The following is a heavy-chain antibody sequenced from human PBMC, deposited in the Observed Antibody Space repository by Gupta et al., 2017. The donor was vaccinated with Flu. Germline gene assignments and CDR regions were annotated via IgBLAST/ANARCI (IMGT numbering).Heavy chain of an antibody. J-gene: IGHJ4*02. V-gene: IGHV4-59*08. CDR2: IYYSGIT. D-gene: IGHD4-17*01. CDR1: GGSISRDY. CDR3: ARQSYGANTPILDY. Sequence: QVLLQESGPGLVKPSETLSLTCTVSGGSISRDYWSWIRQPPGKGLEWIGYIYYSGITNYVPSLKSRVTISVDTSKNQFSLGLSSVTAADTAVYYCARQSYGANTPILDYWGQGTLVTVSP.